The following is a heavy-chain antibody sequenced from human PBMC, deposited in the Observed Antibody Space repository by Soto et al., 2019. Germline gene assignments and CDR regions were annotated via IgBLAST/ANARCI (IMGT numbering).Heavy chain of an antibody. V-gene: IGHV4-59*11. CDR3: ARAYYDFWGGAYYYYMDV. CDR1: GDSISSHY. D-gene: IGHD3-3*01. J-gene: IGHJ6*03. CDR2: MQYSGST. Sequence: SETLSLTCPVSGDSISSHYLSWIRQPPGKGLEWIGYMQYSGSTNYNPSLKSRVTISGDTSKKQFSLKLSSVTAADTAVYYCARAYYDFWGGAYYYYMDVWGKGTTVTVSS.